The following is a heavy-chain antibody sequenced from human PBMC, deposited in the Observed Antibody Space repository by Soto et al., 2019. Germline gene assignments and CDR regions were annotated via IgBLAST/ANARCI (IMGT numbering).Heavy chain of an antibody. J-gene: IGHJ5*02. D-gene: IGHD3-3*01. Sequence: QVQLVQSGAEVKKPGSSVKVSCKASGGTFSSYTISWVRQAPGQGLEWVGRMIPILGIANYAQKFQGRVTITADKSTSTAYMELSSLRSEDTAVYYCAVAYDFGPFDPWGQGTLVTVSS. CDR3: AVAYDFGPFDP. CDR2: MIPILGIA. V-gene: IGHV1-69*02. CDR1: GGTFSSYT.